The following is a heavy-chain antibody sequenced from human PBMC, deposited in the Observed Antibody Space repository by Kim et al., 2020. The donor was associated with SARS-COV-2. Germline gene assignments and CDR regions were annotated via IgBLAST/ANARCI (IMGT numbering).Heavy chain of an antibody. CDR3: AKDSAVKSVYFFDR. Sequence: YEDSVKGRLTSSKDNTKNSLYLQVNSLRAGDTVLYYCAKDSAVKSVYFFDRWGRGTLVTVSS. V-gene: IGHV3-9*01. D-gene: IGHD4-4*01. J-gene: IGHJ4*02.